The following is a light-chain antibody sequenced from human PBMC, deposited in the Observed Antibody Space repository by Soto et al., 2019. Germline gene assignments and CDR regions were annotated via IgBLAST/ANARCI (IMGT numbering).Light chain of an antibody. J-gene: IGKJ4*01. Sequence: EIVWRQSPGTRCFSTVETATLSCQTSRIVRSRHLGWYQHERCQAPRLLIYGASSRATVIPDSFSGSGSGTDFNLTISRLEPEDVAVYQSTEYSSYRIPFAGGTKVDIK. CDR2: GAS. CDR1: RIVRSRH. CDR3: TEYSSYRIP. V-gene: IGKV3-20*01.